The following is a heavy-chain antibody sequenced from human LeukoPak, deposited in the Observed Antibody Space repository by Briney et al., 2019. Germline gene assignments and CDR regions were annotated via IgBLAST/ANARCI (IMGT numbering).Heavy chain of an antibody. V-gene: IGHV3-7*01. CDR1: GFTFSSYW. D-gene: IGHD3-22*01. CDR3: ARYYYDSSGYPSLFDY. Sequence: GGSLRLSCAASGFTFSSYWMSWVRQAPGRGLEWVANIKQDGSEKYYVDSVKGRFTISRDNAKNSLYLQMNSLRAEDTAVYYCARYYYDSSGYPSLFDYWGQGTLVTVSS. CDR2: IKQDGSEK. J-gene: IGHJ4*02.